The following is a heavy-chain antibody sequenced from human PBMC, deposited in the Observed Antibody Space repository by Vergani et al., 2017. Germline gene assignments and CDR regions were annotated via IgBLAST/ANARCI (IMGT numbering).Heavy chain of an antibody. V-gene: IGHV1-69*01. CDR1: GGTFSSYA. CDR3: ARVRSAVRDAFDI. CDR2: NIPIFGTA. J-gene: IGHJ3*02. Sequence: QVQLVQSGAEVKKPGSSVQVSCKASGGTFSSYAISWVRQAPGQGLEWLGGNIPIFGTANYSQKFQGRVTITADEATGTAYMELSSLRSEDTAVNYCARVRSAVRDAFDIWGQGTMVTVS. D-gene: IGHD4-17*01.